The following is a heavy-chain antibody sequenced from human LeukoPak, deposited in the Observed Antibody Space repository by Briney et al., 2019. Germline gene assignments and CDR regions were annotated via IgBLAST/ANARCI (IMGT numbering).Heavy chain of an antibody. CDR3: ARTGYSSGWFGGGDNWFDP. J-gene: IGHJ5*02. CDR2: IYSGGST. D-gene: IGHD6-19*01. V-gene: IGHV3-53*01. Sequence: QPGGSLRLSCAASGFTFSSYEMNWVRQAPGKGLEWVSVIYSGGSTYYADSVKGRFTISRDNSKNTLYLQMNSLRAEDTAVYYCARTGYSSGWFGGGDNWFDPWGQGTLVTVSS. CDR1: GFTFSSYE.